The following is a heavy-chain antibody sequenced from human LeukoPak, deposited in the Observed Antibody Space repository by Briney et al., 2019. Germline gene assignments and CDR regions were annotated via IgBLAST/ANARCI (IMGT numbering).Heavy chain of an antibody. CDR2: IIPIFGTA. Sequence: SVKVSCKASRGTFSSYAISGVRQAPGQGLDWMGGIIPIFGTANYAQKFQGRVTITADKYTSTAYMELSSLRSEDTAVYYCARGITAYYYYMDVWGKGTTVTVSS. V-gene: IGHV1-69*06. D-gene: IGHD3-3*01. CDR1: RGTFSSYA. CDR3: ARGITAYYYYMDV. J-gene: IGHJ6*03.